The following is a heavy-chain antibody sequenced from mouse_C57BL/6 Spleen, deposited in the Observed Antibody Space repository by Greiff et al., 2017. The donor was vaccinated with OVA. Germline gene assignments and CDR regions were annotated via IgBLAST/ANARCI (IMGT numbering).Heavy chain of an antibody. CDR3: ARGDYYYGSSRYFYV. V-gene: IGHV5-9*01. CDR2: ISGGGGNT. Sequence: EVQRVESGGGLVKPGGSLKLSCAASGFTFSSYTMSWVRQTPEKRLEWVATISGGGGNTYYPDSVKGRFTISRDNAKNTLYLQMSSLRSEDTALYYCARGDYYYGSSRYFYVWGTGTTVTVSS. D-gene: IGHD1-1*01. J-gene: IGHJ1*03. CDR1: GFTFSSYT.